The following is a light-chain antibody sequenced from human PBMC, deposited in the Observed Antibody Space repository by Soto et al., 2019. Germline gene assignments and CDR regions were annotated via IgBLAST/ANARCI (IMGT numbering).Light chain of an antibody. V-gene: IGLV1-40*01. CDR2: GNS. J-gene: IGLJ3*02. CDR1: NSNIGAGYD. CDR3: RSHNRSLSASV. Sequence: QSVLTQPPSVSGAPGQRVTISCTGSNSNIGAGYDVHWYQQLPGIAPKLLIYGNSNRPSGVPNRFSGSKSGTSASLTITGLQAEDEAEYYCRSHNRSLSASVFGGGTKLTVL.